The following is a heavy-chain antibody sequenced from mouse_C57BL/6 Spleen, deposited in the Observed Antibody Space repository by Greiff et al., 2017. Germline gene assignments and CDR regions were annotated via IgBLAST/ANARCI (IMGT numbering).Heavy chain of an antibody. CDR2: ILPGSGST. D-gene: IGHD1-1*01. CDR1: GYTFTGYW. Sequence: QVQLQQSGAELMKPGASVKLSCKATGYTFTGYWIEWVQQRPGNGLEWIGEILPGSGSTNYNEKFKGMATFTADPSNNTAYMQLSSLTTADSAINYCARWDYGSPDDMGYWGQGTSVTVAS. V-gene: IGHV1-9*01. J-gene: IGHJ4*01. CDR3: ARWDYGSPDDMGY.